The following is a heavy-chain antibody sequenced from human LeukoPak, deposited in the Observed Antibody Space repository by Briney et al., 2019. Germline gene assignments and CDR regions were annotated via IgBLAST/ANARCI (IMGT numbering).Heavy chain of an antibody. J-gene: IGHJ6*03. CDR2: INHSGRT. CDR3: ARDYYYYYMDV. Sequence: SETLSLTCAVYGGSFSSYYWSWIRQPPGKGLEWIGEINHSGRTNYNPSLKSRVTISVDTSKNQFSLKLSSVTAADTAVYYCARDYYYYYMDVWGKGTTVTISS. CDR1: GGSFSSYY. V-gene: IGHV4-34*01.